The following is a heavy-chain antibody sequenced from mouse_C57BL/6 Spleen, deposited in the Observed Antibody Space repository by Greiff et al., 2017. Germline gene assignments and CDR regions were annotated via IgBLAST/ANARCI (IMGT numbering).Heavy chain of an antibody. CDR1: GYTFTSYW. CDR2: IDPNSGGT. CDR3: ARARITTVVDPFAY. Sequence: QVQLQQPGAELVKPGASVKLSCKASGYTFTSYWMHWVKQRPGRGLEWIGRIDPNSGGTKYNEKFKSKATLTVDKPSSTAYLQLSSLTSEDSAVYYCARARITTVVDPFAYWGQGTLVTVSA. J-gene: IGHJ3*01. D-gene: IGHD1-1*01. V-gene: IGHV1-72*01.